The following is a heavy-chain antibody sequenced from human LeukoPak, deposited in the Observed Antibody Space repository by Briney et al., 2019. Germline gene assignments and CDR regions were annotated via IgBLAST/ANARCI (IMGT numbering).Heavy chain of an antibody. D-gene: IGHD2-21*01. Sequence: PSETLSLTCAVSGVSVSDYYWSWIRQSPEKGLEWIGEDSPGGYTTYNPSLRSRVIISEDTSENQLSLNVTSVTAADTALYYCARIRRGRGQARCYNHWAQGSLVTVSS. V-gene: IGHV4-34*01. CDR3: ARIRRGRGQARCYNH. CDR2: DSPGGYT. J-gene: IGHJ5*02. CDR1: GVSVSDYY.